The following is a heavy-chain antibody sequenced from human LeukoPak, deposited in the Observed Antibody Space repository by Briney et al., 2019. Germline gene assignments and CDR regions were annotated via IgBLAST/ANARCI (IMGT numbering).Heavy chain of an antibody. V-gene: IGHV4-31*03. CDR1: GGSISSGGYY. CDR2: IYYSGST. Sequence: SETLSLTCTVSGGSISSGGYYWSWIRQHPGKGLEWIGYIYYSGSTYYNPSLKGRVTISVDTSKNQFSLKLSSVTAADTAVYYCAREPRAITMVRGVTYNWFDPWGQGTLVTVSS. D-gene: IGHD3-10*01. J-gene: IGHJ5*02. CDR3: AREPRAITMVRGVTYNWFDP.